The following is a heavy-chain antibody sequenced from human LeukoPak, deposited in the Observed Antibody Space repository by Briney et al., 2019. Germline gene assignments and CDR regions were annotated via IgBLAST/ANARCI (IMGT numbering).Heavy chain of an antibody. V-gene: IGHV4-59*01. CDR3: AGGPWPEKAVDY. Sequence: SETLSLTCSVSGGSISTYYWSWIRQPPGKGLEWIGYINYSGRTNSNPSLKSRVTMSVDTSKNQFSLNLSSVTATDTAVYCCAGGPWPEKAVDYWGQGTLVTVSS. J-gene: IGHJ4*02. D-gene: IGHD5-12*01. CDR2: INYSGRT. CDR1: GGSISTYY.